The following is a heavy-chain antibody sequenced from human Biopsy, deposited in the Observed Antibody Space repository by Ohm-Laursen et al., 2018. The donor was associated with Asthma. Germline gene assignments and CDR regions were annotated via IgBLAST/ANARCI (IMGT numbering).Heavy chain of an antibody. CDR3: PKDVFPGWELRRGPDY. J-gene: IGHJ4*02. V-gene: IGHV3-30*18. Sequence: SLRLSFAASGFTFSNYGMHWVRQAPGKGLERVAVISFDGSNKDYADSVKGRFTISRDNSKNTLHLEMNSLRVEDTAVYYCPKDVFPGWELRRGPDYWGQGTLVTVSS. CDR1: GFTFSNYG. D-gene: IGHD1-26*01. CDR2: ISFDGSNK.